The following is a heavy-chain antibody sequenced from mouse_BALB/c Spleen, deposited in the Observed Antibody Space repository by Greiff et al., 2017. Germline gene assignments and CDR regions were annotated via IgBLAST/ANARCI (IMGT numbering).Heavy chain of an antibody. D-gene: IGHD2-4*01. CDR2: IWAGGST. CDR1: GFSLTSYG. V-gene: IGHV2-9*02. J-gene: IGHJ2*01. Sequence: VMLVESGPGLVAPSQSLSITCTVSGFSLTSYGVHWVRQPPGKGLEWLGVIWAGGSTNYNSALMSRLSISKDNSKSQVFLKMNSLQTDDTAMYYCAREGGDYDGPFDYCGQGTTLTVSS. CDR3: AREGGDYDGPFDY.